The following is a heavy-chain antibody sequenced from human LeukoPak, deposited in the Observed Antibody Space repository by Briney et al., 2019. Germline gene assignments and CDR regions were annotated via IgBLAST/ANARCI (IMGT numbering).Heavy chain of an antibody. V-gene: IGHV3-53*01. Sequence: GGSLRLSCAASGFTVSRNYMSWVRQAPGKGLECVSVFYSGGTIYYADSVKGRFTISRDNSKNTLYLQMNSLRAEDTAVYYCAKSCPGYSSGWYGNAFDIWGQGTMVTVSS. CDR3: AKSCPGYSSGWYGNAFDI. D-gene: IGHD6-19*01. J-gene: IGHJ3*02. CDR2: FYSGGTI. CDR1: GFTVSRNY.